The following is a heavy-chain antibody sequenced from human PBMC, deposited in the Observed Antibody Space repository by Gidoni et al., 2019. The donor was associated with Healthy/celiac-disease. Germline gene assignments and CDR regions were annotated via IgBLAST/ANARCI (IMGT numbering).Heavy chain of an antibody. J-gene: IGHJ3*02. Sequence: QLQLQESGPGLVKPSETLSLTCTVPGGSISSSSYYWGWIRQPPGKGLEWIGSIYYSGSTYYNPSLKSRVTISVDTSKNQFSLKLSSVTAADTAVYYCAMRGRITMVRGVIFGELAFDIWGQGTMVTVSS. CDR2: IYYSGST. D-gene: IGHD3-10*01. CDR1: GGSISSSSYY. V-gene: IGHV4-39*01. CDR3: AMRGRITMVRGVIFGELAFDI.